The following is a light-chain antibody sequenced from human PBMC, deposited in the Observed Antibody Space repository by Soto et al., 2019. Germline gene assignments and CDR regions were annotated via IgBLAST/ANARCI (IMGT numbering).Light chain of an antibody. J-gene: IGLJ3*02. Sequence: QTVLTQPPSASGTPGQRVTISCSGSSSNIGSNYVYWYQQLPGTAPKLLIYRNNQRPSGVPDRFSGSKSGTSASLAISGLRSEDGADYYWAAWDDSLSGRVFGGGTQLTVL. CDR2: RNN. CDR1: SSNIGSNY. V-gene: IGLV1-47*01. CDR3: AAWDDSLSGRV.